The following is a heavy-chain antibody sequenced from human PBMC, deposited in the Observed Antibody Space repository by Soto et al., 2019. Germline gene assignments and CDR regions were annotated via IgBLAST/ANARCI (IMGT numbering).Heavy chain of an antibody. Sequence: VEFLRLSYGASEFMFRMYLMILVRQAPGKGMEGVANINQDGSEKYYAGSVKGRCAISRDNPKNLRSLQMNSLRAEDTAIYYCARGVGGVLVDGLDYWGQG. CDR1: EFMFRMYL. J-gene: IGHJ4*02. V-gene: IGHV3-7*01. CDR3: ARGVGGVLVDGLDY. D-gene: IGHD2-2*01. CDR2: INQDGSEK.